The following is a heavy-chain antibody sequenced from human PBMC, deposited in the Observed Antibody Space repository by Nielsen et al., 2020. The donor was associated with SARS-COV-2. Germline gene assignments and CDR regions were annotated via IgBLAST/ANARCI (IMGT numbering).Heavy chain of an antibody. V-gene: IGHV3-23*01. CDR3: AKGDYGVPGSHFDY. CDR1: GGSISSYY. D-gene: IGHD4-17*01. Sequence: ETLSLTCTVSGGSISSYYWSWVRQAPGKGLEWVSAISGSGGSTYYADSVKGRFTISRDNSKNTLYLQMNSLRAEDTAVYYCAKGDYGVPGSHFDYWGQGTLVTVSS. J-gene: IGHJ4*02. CDR2: ISGSGGST.